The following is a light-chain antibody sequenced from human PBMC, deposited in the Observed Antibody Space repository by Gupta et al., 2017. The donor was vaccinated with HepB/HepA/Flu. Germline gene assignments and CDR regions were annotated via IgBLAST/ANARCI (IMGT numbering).Light chain of an antibody. CDR3: QQTDSTPIT. J-gene: IGKJ5*01. Sequence: DIQMTQSPSSLSASVGDRVTITCRASQRISNYLNWYQQKPGKAPKFLIYTASSLQSGVPSRFSGSGSGTDFTLTISRLQPEDFATYYCQQTDSTPITFGQGTRMEIK. CDR1: QRISNY. V-gene: IGKV1-39*01. CDR2: TAS.